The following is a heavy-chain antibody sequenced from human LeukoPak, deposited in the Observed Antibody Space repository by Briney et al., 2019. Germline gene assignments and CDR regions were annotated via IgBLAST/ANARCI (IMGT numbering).Heavy chain of an antibody. J-gene: IGHJ4*02. CDR1: GYTFTSYD. CDR3: ASRHITMVRGVNDY. V-gene: IGHV1-8*01. CDR2: MNPNSGNT. D-gene: IGHD3-10*01. Sequence: ASVKVSCKASGYTFTSYDINWVRQATGQGLEWMGWMNPNSGNTGYAQKFQGRVTMTRNTSISTAYMELSSLRSEDAAVYYCASRHITMVRGVNDYWGQGTLVTVSS.